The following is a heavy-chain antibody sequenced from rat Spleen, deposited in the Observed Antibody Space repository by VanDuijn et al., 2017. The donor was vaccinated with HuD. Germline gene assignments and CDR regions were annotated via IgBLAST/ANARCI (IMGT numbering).Heavy chain of an antibody. CDR1: GFSLTSYN. D-gene: IGHD1-10*01. Sequence: QVQLKESGPGLVQPSQTLSLTCTVSGFSLTSYNVHWVRQPTGKVLEWMVVIWTGGSTDYNSALKSRLSISRDTSKSQVFLKGNSLQTEDTAIYCCTRYHNNYVWGVMDAWGQGASVTVSS. V-gene: IGHV2-30*01. J-gene: IGHJ4*01. CDR2: IWTGGST. CDR3: TRYHNNYVWGVMDA.